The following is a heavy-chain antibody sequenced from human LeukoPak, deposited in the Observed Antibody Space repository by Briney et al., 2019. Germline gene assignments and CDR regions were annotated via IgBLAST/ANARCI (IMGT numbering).Heavy chain of an antibody. CDR3: AEPHSSTFDI. D-gene: IGHD6-6*01. J-gene: IGHJ3*02. Sequence: GGSLRLSCAASGFTFSSYAMSWVRQAPGKGLEWVSAISGSGGSTYYADSVKGRFTISRDNSKSTLYLQMNSLRAEDAAVYYCAEPHSSTFDIWGQGTMVTVSS. V-gene: IGHV3-23*01. CDR2: ISGSGGST. CDR1: GFTFSSYA.